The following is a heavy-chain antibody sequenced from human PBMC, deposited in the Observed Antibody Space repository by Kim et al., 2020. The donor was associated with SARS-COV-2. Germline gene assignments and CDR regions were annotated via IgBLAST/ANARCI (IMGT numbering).Heavy chain of an antibody. D-gene: IGHD2-15*01. CDR2: ISTSGTAT. CDR1: GFTFSSYE. J-gene: IGHJ4*02. V-gene: IGHV3-48*03. Sequence: GGSLRLSCVASGFTFSSYEMIWVRQAPGKGLEWVSYISTSGTATNYADSVKGRLTISRDNTKNSLSLQMNRLRVEDTAVYYCAAPTPRVIAAIWTDDYWGQGTLVTVSS. CDR3: AAPTPRVIAAIWTDDY.